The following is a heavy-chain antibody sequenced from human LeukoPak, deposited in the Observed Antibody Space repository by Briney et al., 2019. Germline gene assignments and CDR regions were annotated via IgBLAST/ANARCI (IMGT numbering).Heavy chain of an antibody. CDR2: IYHSGST. V-gene: IGHV4-38-2*02. CDR3: ARQYSYNWYDDRGWFDP. CDR1: GYSISSDYY. J-gene: IGHJ5*02. D-gene: IGHD1-1*01. Sequence: SETLSLTCTVSGYSISSDYYWAWIRQPPGKGLEWIGSIYHSGSTYYNPSLKSRVTLSVDTSKKQFSLKLSSVTAADTAVYYCARQYSYNWYDDRGWFDPWGQGTLVTASS.